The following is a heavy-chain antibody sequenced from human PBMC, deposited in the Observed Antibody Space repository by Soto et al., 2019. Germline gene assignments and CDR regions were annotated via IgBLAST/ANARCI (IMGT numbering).Heavy chain of an antibody. J-gene: IGHJ4*02. V-gene: IGHV3-30-3*01. CDR3: ARGLGXXDGDYNYFDY. CDR1: GFTFSSYA. CDR2: ISYDGSNK. D-gene: IGHD4-17*01. Sequence: QVQLVESGGGVVQPGRSLRLSCAASGFTFSSYAMHWVRQAPGKGLEWVAVISYDGSNKYYADSVKGRFTISRDNSKNTLYLQMNSLRAEDTAVYYCARGLGXXDGDYNYFDYWGQGTLVTVSS.